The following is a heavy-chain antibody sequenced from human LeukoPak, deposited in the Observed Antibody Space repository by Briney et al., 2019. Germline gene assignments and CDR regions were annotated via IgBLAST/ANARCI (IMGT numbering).Heavy chain of an antibody. V-gene: IGHV1-18*01. D-gene: IGHD5-18*01. CDR2: ISAYNGNT. J-gene: IGHJ5*02. CDR3: ARDTAMAYYEESYFDP. CDR1: GYTFTSYG. Sequence: ASVKVSCKASGYTFTSYGISWVRQAPGQGLECMGWISAYNGNTYYVQKFQGRVTLTTDTSTSTAYMELRSLRSDDTAVYYCARDTAMAYYEESYFDPWGQRTLVTVSS.